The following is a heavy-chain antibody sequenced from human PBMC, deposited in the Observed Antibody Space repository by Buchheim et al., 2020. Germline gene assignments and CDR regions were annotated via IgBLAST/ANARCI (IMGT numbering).Heavy chain of an antibody. CDR2: VNGGNGDT. Sequence: QVQLVQSGAEVKKPGASVKVSCKTSGSSFTNYAIHWVRQPPGQSLEWMGWVNGGNGDTKYSPRFQGRVTMTKNTSATTAYMEVSSLKSEDTAVYYCAKGGCSGGSCRFDYWGQGTL. J-gene: IGHJ4*02. CDR1: GSSFTNYA. CDR3: AKGGCSGGSCRFDY. D-gene: IGHD2-15*01. V-gene: IGHV1-3*01.